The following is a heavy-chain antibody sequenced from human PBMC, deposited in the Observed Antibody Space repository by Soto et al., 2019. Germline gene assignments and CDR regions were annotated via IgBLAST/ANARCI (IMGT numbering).Heavy chain of an antibody. J-gene: IGHJ4*02. CDR3: AKVVGDGNDYYDF. Sequence: GVSLRLSCAASGFTFSSCAMGWVRQAPGKRLEWVSGISGNGGYTYYADSVKGRFTISRDTSKNTLHLQMDSLGAEDTAIYYCAKVVGDGNDYYDFWGQGTLVTVSS. CDR2: ISGNGGYT. V-gene: IGHV3-23*01. D-gene: IGHD3-22*01. CDR1: GFTFSSCA.